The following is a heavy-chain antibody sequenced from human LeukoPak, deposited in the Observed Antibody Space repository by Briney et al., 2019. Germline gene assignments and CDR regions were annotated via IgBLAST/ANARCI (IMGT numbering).Heavy chain of an antibody. D-gene: IGHD6-13*01. CDR2: IYYSGST. J-gene: IGHJ4*02. V-gene: IGHV4-59*08. Sequence: SETLSLTCTVSGGSISSYYWRWIRQPPGKGLEWIGYIYYSGSTNYNPSLKSRVTISVDTSKNQFSLKLSSVTAADTAVYYCAGGSSRMEIDYWGQGTLVTVSS. CDR1: GGSISSYY. CDR3: AGGSSRMEIDY.